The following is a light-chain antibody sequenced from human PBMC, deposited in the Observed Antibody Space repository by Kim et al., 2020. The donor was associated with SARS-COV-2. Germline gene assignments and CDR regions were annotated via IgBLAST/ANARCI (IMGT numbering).Light chain of an antibody. CDR3: QVWESTTSV. CDR1: RLSDKY. Sequence: SVSPGQTASITCSGERLSDKYVCWYQQKSGQPPVPVMYQDERRPSEIPERFSGSNSGNTATLTISETQAMDEADYYCQVWESTTSVFGGGTQLTVL. J-gene: IGLJ3*02. V-gene: IGLV3-1*01. CDR2: QDE.